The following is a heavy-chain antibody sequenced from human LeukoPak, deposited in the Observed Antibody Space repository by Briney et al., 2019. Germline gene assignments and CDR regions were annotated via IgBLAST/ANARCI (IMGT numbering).Heavy chain of an antibody. CDR2: ISYDGSNK. D-gene: IGHD2-15*01. J-gene: IGHJ4*02. V-gene: IGHV3-30-3*01. CDR3: ARDFVVVVAATPGY. CDR1: GFTFSSYA. Sequence: GRSLRLSCAASGFTFSSYAMHWVRQAPGKGLEWVAVISYDGSNKYYADSVKGRFTISRDNAKNSLYLQMNSLRAEDTAVYYCARDFVVVVAATPGYWGQGTLVTVSS.